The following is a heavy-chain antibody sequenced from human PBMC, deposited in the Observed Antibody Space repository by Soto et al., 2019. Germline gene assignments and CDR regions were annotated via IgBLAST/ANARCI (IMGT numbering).Heavy chain of an antibody. J-gene: IGHJ4*02. V-gene: IGHV3-11*01. CDR3: ARDLGYYDSSGYFDY. Sequence: QVQLVESGGGLVKPGGSLRLSCAASGFTFSDYYMSWIRQAPGKGLEWVSYISSSGDITYYADSVKGRVTISRDNAKNSLYLQMHNLRAEDTAVYYCARDLGYYDSSGYFDYCGQGTLITVSS. CDR2: ISSSGDIT. D-gene: IGHD3-22*01. CDR1: GFTFSDYY.